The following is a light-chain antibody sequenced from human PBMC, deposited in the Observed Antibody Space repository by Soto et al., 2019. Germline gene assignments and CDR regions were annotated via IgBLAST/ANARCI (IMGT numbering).Light chain of an antibody. CDR2: RDT. V-gene: IGLV3-9*01. Sequence: SYELTQPLSVSVALGQTATVTCGGNNILSKYVHWYPQRPGQAPVLVIYRDTNRPSGIPERLSGSKSGNTATLTISRAQAGDEADYYCQVWDSNTEVFGTGTKLTVL. J-gene: IGLJ1*01. CDR1: NILSKY. CDR3: QVWDSNTEV.